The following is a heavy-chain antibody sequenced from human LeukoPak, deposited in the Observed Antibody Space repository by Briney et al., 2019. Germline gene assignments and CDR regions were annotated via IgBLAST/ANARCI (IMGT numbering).Heavy chain of an antibody. CDR3: ARAGGTWYYFDY. J-gene: IGHJ4*02. D-gene: IGHD1-26*01. CDR2: IYYSGST. Sequence: SQTLSLTCTVSGGSISSGDYYWSWIRQPPGKCLEWIGYIYYSGSTYYNSSLKSRLTISVHTSKNQFSLKVRSVTAADTGVYYCARAGGTWYYFDYWGQGTLVTVSS. V-gene: IGHV4-30-4*01. CDR1: GGSISSGDYY.